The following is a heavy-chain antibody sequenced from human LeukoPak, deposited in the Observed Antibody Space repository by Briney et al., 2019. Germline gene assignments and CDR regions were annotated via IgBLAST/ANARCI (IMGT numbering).Heavy chain of an antibody. D-gene: IGHD3-3*01. V-gene: IGHV4-61*02. J-gene: IGHJ5*02. CDR1: GGSLSSGSYY. CDR3: ARDGGLRFLEWRHNRFDP. Sequence: SQTLSLTCTVSGGSLSSGSYYWSWIRQPAGKGLEWIGRIYTSGSTNYNPSLKSRVTISVDASKRQFSLKLSSVTAADTAVYYCARDGGLRFLEWRHNRFDPWGQGTLVTVSS. CDR2: IYTSGST.